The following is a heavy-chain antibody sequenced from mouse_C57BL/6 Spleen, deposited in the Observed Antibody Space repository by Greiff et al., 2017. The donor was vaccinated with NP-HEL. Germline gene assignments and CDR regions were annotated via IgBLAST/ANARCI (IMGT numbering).Heavy chain of an antibody. V-gene: IGHV1-72*01. J-gene: IGHJ4*01. Sequence: QVHVKQPGAELVKPGASVKLSCKASGYTFTSYWMHWVKQRPGRGLEWIGRIDPNSGGTKYNEKFKSKATLTVDKPSSTAYMQLSSLTSEDSAVYYCARGGYGSPYYAMDYWGQGTSVTVSS. CDR3: ARGGYGSPYYAMDY. CDR2: IDPNSGGT. D-gene: IGHD1-1*01. CDR1: GYTFTSYW.